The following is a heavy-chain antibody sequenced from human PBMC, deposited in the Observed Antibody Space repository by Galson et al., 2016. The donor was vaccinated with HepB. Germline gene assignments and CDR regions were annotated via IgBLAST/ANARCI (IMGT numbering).Heavy chain of an antibody. CDR2: IYYSGRT. D-gene: IGHD6-19*01. J-gene: IGHJ4*02. V-gene: IGHV4-31*03. CDR1: GGSISSGADY. CDR3: ARGRGTYGSSTGVDF. Sequence: TLSLTCSVSGGSISSGADYGSWIRHHPVKGLEWIGYIYYSGRTSYNPSPQSRITMSVDRSKKQFSLRLTSVTVAAAAVYYCARGRGTYGSSTGVDFWGQGLLVSVSS.